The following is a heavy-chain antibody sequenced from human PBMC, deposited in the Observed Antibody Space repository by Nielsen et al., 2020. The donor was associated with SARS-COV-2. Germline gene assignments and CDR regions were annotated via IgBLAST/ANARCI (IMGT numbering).Heavy chain of an antibody. CDR1: GGTFSSYA. CDR2: INAGNGHT. J-gene: IGHJ5*02. D-gene: IGHD2-8*01. Sequence: ASVKVSCKASGGTFSSYAISWVRQAPGQGLEWMGWINAGNGHTNYSQKFQGRVTFTRDTSANTAYMELSSLRYEDTAVYYCARGGVNGWVDQWGQGTLVTVSS. CDR3: ARGGVNGWVDQ. V-gene: IGHV1-3*01.